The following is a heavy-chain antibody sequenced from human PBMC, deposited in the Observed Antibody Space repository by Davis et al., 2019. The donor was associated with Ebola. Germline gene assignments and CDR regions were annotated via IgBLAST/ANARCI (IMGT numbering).Heavy chain of an antibody. Sequence: SVKVSCKASGGTFSSYAISWVRQAPGQGLEWMGRIIPILGIANYAQKFQGRVTIIADKSTSTAYMELSSLRSEDTAVYYCARDSGWYLNGMDVWGQGTTVTVSS. D-gene: IGHD6-19*01. CDR1: GGTFSSYA. CDR3: ARDSGWYLNGMDV. V-gene: IGHV1-69*04. J-gene: IGHJ6*02. CDR2: IIPILGIA.